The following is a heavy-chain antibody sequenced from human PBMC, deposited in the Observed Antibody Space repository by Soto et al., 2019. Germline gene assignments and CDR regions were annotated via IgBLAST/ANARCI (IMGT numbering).Heavy chain of an antibody. Sequence: SETLSLTCAVYGGSFSGYYWSWIRQPPGKGLEWIGEINHSGSTNYNPSLKSRVTISVDTSKNQFSLKLSSVTAADTAVYYCARGRDGAMDYYYYYGMDVWGQGTTVTVSS. J-gene: IGHJ6*02. D-gene: IGHD5-18*01. V-gene: IGHV4-34*01. CDR3: ARGRDGAMDYYYYYGMDV. CDR1: GGSFSGYY. CDR2: INHSGST.